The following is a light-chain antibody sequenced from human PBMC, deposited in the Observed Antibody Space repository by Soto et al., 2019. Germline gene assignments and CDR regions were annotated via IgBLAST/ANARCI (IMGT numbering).Light chain of an antibody. V-gene: IGKV3-20*01. CDR2: GAS. CDR1: QRVSSTY. Sequence: EIVLTQSPGTLSLSPGERATLSCRASQRVSSTYLAWYQQKPGQAPRLLIYGASSRATGIPDRFTGSGSGTDFSLTISRLEPEDFAVYYCQQYGSSPQPFGQGTKV. J-gene: IGKJ1*01. CDR3: QQYGSSPQP.